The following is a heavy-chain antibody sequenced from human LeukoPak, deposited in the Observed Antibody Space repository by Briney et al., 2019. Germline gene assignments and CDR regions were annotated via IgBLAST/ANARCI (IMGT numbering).Heavy chain of an antibody. Sequence: PGGSLRLSCAASGFTFSDYYMSWIRQAPGKGLEWVSAISGSGGSTYYADSVKGRFTISRDNSKNTLYLQMNSLRAEDTAVYYCAKGWWGSSWSLFDYWGQGTLVTVSS. V-gene: IGHV3-23*01. CDR2: ISGSGGST. D-gene: IGHD6-13*01. CDR3: AKGWWGSSWSLFDY. J-gene: IGHJ4*02. CDR1: GFTFSDYY.